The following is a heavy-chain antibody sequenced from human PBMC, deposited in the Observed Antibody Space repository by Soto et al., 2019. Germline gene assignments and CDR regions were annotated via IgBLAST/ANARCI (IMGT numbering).Heavy chain of an antibody. CDR2: IHYNGRT. V-gene: IGHV4-34*01. J-gene: IGHJ4*02. CDR3: VRFEGPSPGSGPLAHF. D-gene: IGHD3-10*01. Sequence: QVRLQQWGAGLLKPSETLSLTCGVYGESSSTYYWNWIRQSPGKGLEWIADIHYNGRTNYNPSLKSRLTISVDTSQKQFSLKLTSVTAADTGVYYCVRFEGPSPGSGPLAHFWGQGTLVTVSS. CDR1: GESSSTYY.